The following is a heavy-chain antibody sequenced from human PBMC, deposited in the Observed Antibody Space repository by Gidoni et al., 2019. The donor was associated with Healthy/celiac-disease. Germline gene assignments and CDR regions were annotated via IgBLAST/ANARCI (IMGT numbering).Heavy chain of an antibody. Sequence: EVQLVESGGGLVQPGGSLRLSCAASGFTFSSYEMNWVRQAPGKGLEWVSYISSSGSTIYYADSVKGRFTISRDNAKNSLYLQMNSLRAEDTAVYYCARVPLGYSYGYYFDYWGQGTLVTVSS. CDR3: ARVPLGYSYGYYFDY. V-gene: IGHV3-48*03. CDR2: ISSSGSTI. J-gene: IGHJ4*02. CDR1: GFTFSSYE. D-gene: IGHD5-18*01.